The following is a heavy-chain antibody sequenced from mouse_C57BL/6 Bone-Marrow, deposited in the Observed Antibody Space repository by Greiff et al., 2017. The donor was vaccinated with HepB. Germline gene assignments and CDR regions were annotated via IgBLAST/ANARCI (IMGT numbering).Heavy chain of an antibody. J-gene: IGHJ4*01. V-gene: IGHV1-82*01. CDR1: GYAFSSSW. CDR2: IYPGDGDT. CDR3: ARRGYAMDY. Sequence: QVQLQQSGPELVKPGASVKISCKASGYAFSSSWMNWVKQRPGKGLEWIGRIYPGDGDTNYNGKFKGKATLTADKSTSTAYMQLSSLTSEDSAVYFGARRGYAMDYWGQGTSVTVSS.